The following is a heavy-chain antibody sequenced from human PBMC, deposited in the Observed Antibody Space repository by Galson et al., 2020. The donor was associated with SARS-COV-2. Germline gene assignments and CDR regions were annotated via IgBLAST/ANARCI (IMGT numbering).Heavy chain of an antibody. CDR1: GFTFSSYS. CDR2: ISSSSSYI. D-gene: IGHD6-13*01. CDR3: ARDPDSSSWQKGYYYYYGMDV. V-gene: IGHV3-21*01. Sequence: GGSLRLSCAASGFTFSSYSMNWVRQAPGKGLEWVSSISSSSSYIYYADSVKGRFTISRDNAKNSLYLQMNSLRAEDTAVYYCARDPDSSSWQKGYYYYYGMDVWGQGTTVTVSS. J-gene: IGHJ6*02.